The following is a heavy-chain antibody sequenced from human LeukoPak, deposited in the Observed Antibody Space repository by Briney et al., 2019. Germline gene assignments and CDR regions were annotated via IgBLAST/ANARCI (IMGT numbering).Heavy chain of an antibody. Sequence: ASVKVSCKASGYTFTSYGISWVRQAPGQGLEWMGWINPNSGGTNYAQKFQGRVTMTRDTSISTAYMELSRLRSDDTAVYYCARGDVVVPAAPGYWGQGTLVTVSS. CDR1: GYTFTSYG. D-gene: IGHD2-2*01. V-gene: IGHV1-2*02. CDR2: INPNSGGT. J-gene: IGHJ4*02. CDR3: ARGDVVVPAAPGY.